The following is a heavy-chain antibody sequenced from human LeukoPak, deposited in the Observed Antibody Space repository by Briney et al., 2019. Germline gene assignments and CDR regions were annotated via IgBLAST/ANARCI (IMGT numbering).Heavy chain of an antibody. CDR1: GDSVSSNSAA. J-gene: IGHJ6*03. V-gene: IGHV6-1*01. CDR2: TYYRSKWYN. D-gene: IGHD5-24*01. Sequence: SQTLSLTCAISGDSVSSNSAAWNWIRQSPSRGLEWLGRTYYRSKWYNDYAVSVKSRITINPDTSKNQFSLQLNSVTPEDTAVYYCARDLVGGRGDGYTSGRYYYYMDVWGKGTTVTVSS. CDR3: ARDLVGGRGDGYTSGRYYYYMDV.